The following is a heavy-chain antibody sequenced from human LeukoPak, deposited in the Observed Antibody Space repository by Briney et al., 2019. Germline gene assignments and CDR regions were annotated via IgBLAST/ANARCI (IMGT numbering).Heavy chain of an antibody. J-gene: IGHJ5*02. Sequence: ASVKVSCKASGYTFTSYGISWVRQAPGQGLEWMGWISAYNGNTNYAQKLQGRVTMTTDTSTSTAYMELRSLRSDDTAVYYCARGLYYYGSGIGWFDPWGQGTLVTVSS. CDR3: ARGLYYYGSGIGWFDP. D-gene: IGHD3-10*01. CDR2: ISAYNGNT. CDR1: GYTFTSYG. V-gene: IGHV1-18*01.